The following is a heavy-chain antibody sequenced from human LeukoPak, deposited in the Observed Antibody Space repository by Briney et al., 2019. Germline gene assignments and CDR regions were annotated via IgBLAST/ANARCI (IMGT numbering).Heavy chain of an antibody. V-gene: IGHV3-53*01. CDR2: IYSGGST. CDR1: AFSVSSNY. J-gene: IGHJ6*02. CDR3: ARVASTSPYFYGMDV. Sequence: PGGSLRLSCAASAFSVSSNYMSWVRQAAGKGLEWVSVIYSGGSTYYADSVKGRFTISRDKSKNTVYLQMNSLSAEDTAIYYCARVASTSPYFYGMDVWGQGTTVTVSS.